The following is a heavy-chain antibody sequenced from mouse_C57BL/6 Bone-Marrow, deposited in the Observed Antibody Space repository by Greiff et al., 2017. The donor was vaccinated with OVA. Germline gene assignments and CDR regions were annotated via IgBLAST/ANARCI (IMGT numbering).Heavy chain of an antibody. Sequence: QVQLQQSGAELVRPGTSVKMSCKASGYTFTNYWIGWAKQRPGHGLEWIGDIYPGGGYTNYNEKFKGKATLTADKSSSTAYMQFSSLTSEDSAIYYCAMVFYYSNYAFYYYAMDYWGQGTSVTVSS. CDR1: GYTFTNYW. V-gene: IGHV1-63*01. D-gene: IGHD2-5*01. CDR2: IYPGGGYT. CDR3: AMVFYYSNYAFYYYAMDY. J-gene: IGHJ4*01.